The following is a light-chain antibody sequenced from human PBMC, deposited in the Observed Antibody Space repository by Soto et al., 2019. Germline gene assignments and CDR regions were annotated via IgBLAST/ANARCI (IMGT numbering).Light chain of an antibody. J-gene: IGLJ3*02. V-gene: IGLV4-69*01. CDR2: LNSDGSH. CDR3: KTWGTGIRV. Sequence: QLVLTQSPSASASLGASVKLTCTLSSGHSSYAIAWHQQQPEKGPRYLMKLNSDGSHSKGDGIPDRFSGSSSGAERYLTISGLQSEDEADYYCKTWGTGIRVFGGGTKLTVL. CDR1: SGHSSYA.